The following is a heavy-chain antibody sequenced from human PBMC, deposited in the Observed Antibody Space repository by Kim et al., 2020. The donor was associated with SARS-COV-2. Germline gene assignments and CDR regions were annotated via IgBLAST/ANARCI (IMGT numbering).Heavy chain of an antibody. D-gene: IGHD6-13*01. CDR1: GFTFSTYA. V-gene: IGHV3-23*01. Sequence: GGSLRLSCAASGFTFSTYAMNWVRQAPGRGLEWVSVIGGGGANTNYADSVKGRFTISRDNSKNTLYLQMNSLRADDTAVYYCAKSVVSSSWPQFDYWGQG. CDR2: IGGGGANT. CDR3: AKSVVSSSWPQFDY. J-gene: IGHJ4*02.